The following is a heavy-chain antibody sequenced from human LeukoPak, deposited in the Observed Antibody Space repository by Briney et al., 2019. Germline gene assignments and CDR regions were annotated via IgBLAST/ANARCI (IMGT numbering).Heavy chain of an antibody. V-gene: IGHV3-53*04. J-gene: IGHJ6*02. CDR1: GFTVSSNY. CDR3: TRDCSSTSCYSYYYYGMDV. CDR2: IYSGGST. D-gene: IGHD2-2*01. Sequence: GGSLRLSCAASGFTVSSNYMSWVRQAPGKGLEWVSVIYSGGSTYYADSVKGRFTISRHNSKNTLYLQMNSLRAEDTAVYYCTRDCSSTSCYSYYYYGMDVWGQGTTVTVSS.